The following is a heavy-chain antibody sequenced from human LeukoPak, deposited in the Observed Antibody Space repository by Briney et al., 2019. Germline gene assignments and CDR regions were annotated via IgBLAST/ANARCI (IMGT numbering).Heavy chain of an antibody. V-gene: IGHV3-23*01. CDR2: IGGSGGST. D-gene: IGHD3-22*01. Sequence: GGSLRLSCAAPGFTFSSYAMSWVRQAPGKGLEWVSAIGGSGGSTYYADSVKGRFTISRDNSKNTLYLQMNSLRADDTAVYYCAKEGYYDSSDRAYDYWGQGTLVTVSS. CDR3: AKEGYYDSSDRAYDY. J-gene: IGHJ4*02. CDR1: GFTFSSYA.